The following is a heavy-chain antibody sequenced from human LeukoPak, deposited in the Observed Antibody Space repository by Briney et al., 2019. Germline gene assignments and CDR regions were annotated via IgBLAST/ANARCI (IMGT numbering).Heavy chain of an antibody. CDR1: RFTFSNYW. Sequence: GGCLRLSCAASRFTFSNYWMSWVRQAPGKGLEWVANIKQDGSEKYYVDSVKGRFTISRDNAKNSLYLQMNSLRAEDTAMYYCAGGSDYGDPYPNDYWGQGTLVTVSS. D-gene: IGHD4-17*01. V-gene: IGHV3-7*03. J-gene: IGHJ4*02. CDR3: AGGSDYGDPYPNDY. CDR2: IKQDGSEK.